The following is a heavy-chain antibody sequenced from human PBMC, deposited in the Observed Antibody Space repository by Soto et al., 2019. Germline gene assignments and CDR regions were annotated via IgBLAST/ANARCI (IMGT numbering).Heavy chain of an antibody. J-gene: IGHJ6*02. V-gene: IGHV5-51*01. CDR2: IYPGDSYT. CDR1: GYSFTSYW. CDR3: ARRYCSSTSCFTDYYYGMDV. Sequence: GESLKISCKGSGYSFTSYWIGWVRQMPGKGLEWMGIIYPGDSYTNYSPSFQGHVTISADKSISTAYLQWSSLKASDTAMYYCARRYCSSTSCFTDYYYGMDVWGQGTTVTVSS. D-gene: IGHD2-2*02.